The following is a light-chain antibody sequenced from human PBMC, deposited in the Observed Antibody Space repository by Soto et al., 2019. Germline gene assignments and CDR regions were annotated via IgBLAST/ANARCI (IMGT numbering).Light chain of an antibody. CDR2: GNI. V-gene: IGLV1-40*01. CDR3: QSYDSSLRGGV. Sequence: QSVLTQPPSVSGAPGQRVTISCTGSSSNIGAGYDVHWYQQLPGTAPKLLIYGNINRPSGVPDRFSGSKSGTLASLAITGLQAEDEADYYCQSYDSSLRGGVFGGGTKLTVL. CDR1: SSNIGAGYD. J-gene: IGLJ3*02.